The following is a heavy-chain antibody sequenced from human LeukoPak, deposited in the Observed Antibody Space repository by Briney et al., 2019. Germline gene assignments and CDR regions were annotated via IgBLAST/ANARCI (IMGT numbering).Heavy chain of an antibody. V-gene: IGHV4-30-4*08. CDR2: IYYSGST. J-gene: IGHJ3*02. D-gene: IGHD5-12*01. CDR1: GYSISSGDYY. Sequence: SETLSLTCAVSGYSISSGDYYWSWIRQPPGKGLEWIGYIYYSGSTYYNPSLKSRVSISVDTSKNQFSLKLSSVTAADTAVYYCARDLVAGDAFDIWGQGTMVTVSS. CDR3: ARDLVAGDAFDI.